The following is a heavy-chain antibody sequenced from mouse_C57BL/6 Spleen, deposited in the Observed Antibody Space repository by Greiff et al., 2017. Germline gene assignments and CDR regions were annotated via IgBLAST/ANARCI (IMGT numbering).Heavy chain of an antibody. CDR3: ATDSSGYDAMDY. Sequence: QVQLQQPGAELVRPGSSVKLSCKASGYNFTSYWMHWVKQRPIQGLEWIGNIDPSDSDTHYNHKFKDKATLTVDKSSSTAYMQLSSLTSEDSAVYYCATDSSGYDAMDYWGQGTSVTVSS. D-gene: IGHD3-2*02. V-gene: IGHV1-52*01. CDR1: GYNFTSYW. J-gene: IGHJ4*01. CDR2: IDPSDSDT.